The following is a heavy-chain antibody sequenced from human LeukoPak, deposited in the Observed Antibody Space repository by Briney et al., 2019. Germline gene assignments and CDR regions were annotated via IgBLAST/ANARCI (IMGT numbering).Heavy chain of an antibody. V-gene: IGHV3-15*04. CDR1: GPTFRNAF. D-gene: IGHD3-3*01. Sequence: GGSLRLSCAASGPTFRNAFMNWVRQAPGKGLEWVGRIESSTDGGTTDYAAPVKGRFTMSRDDSKNTLYLQMNNVKTEDTGVYYCTTSPGITVFGVVTDHWGQGTLVIVSS. CDR3: TTSPGITVFGVVTDH. CDR2: IESSTDGGTT. J-gene: IGHJ5*02.